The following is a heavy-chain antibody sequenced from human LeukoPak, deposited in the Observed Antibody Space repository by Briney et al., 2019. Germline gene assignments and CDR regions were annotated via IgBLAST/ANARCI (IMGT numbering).Heavy chain of an antibody. CDR1: GYTFTGYY. CDR3: AGAAAGRNWFDP. D-gene: IGHD6-13*01. J-gene: IGHJ5*02. V-gene: IGHV1-2*02. Sequence: ASVKVSCKASGYTFTGYYMHWVRQAPGQGLEWLGWINPNSGGTNYAQKFQGRVTMTRDTSISTAYMELSRLRSDDTAVYYCAGAAAGRNWFDPWGQGTLVTVSS. CDR2: INPNSGGT.